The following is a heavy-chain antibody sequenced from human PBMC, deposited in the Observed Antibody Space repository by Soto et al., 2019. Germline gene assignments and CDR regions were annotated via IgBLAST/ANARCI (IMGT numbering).Heavy chain of an antibody. CDR1: GASLSSISYY. CDR3: ASRHCRGGSCYNPGFDY. D-gene: IGHD2-15*01. Sequence: XETLSLTCTVSGASLSSISYYWGWIRQPPGKGLEWVGSIFFTGNIYYNPSLKSRVTISVDTSRNQFSLMVNSVTAADTAVYYCASRHCRGGSCYNPGFDYWGQGALVTVSS. CDR2: IFFTGNI. V-gene: IGHV4-39*01. J-gene: IGHJ4*02.